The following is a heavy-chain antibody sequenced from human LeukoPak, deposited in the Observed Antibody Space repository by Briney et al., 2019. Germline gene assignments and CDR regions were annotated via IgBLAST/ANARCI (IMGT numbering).Heavy chain of an antibody. V-gene: IGHV1-2*02. CDR2: INPNSGGT. D-gene: IGHD3-3*01. CDR1: GYTFTGYY. J-gene: IGHJ6*03. Sequence: GASVMVSCKASGYTFTGYYMHWVRQAPGQGLEWMGWINPNSGGTNYAQKFQGRVTMTRDTSISTAYMELSRLRSDDTAVYYCASGFLEWFYYYYMDVWGKGTTVTVSS. CDR3: ASGFLEWFYYYYMDV.